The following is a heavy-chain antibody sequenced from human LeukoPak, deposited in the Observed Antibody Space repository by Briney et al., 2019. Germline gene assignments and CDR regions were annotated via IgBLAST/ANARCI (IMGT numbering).Heavy chain of an antibody. CDR3: AKDAFDILTGYYFDY. J-gene: IGHJ4*02. CDR1: GFTFTSYS. CDR2: ISSSSSYI. V-gene: IGHV3-21*04. Sequence: SGGSLRLSCAASGFTFTSYSMNWVRQAPGKGLEWVSSISSSSSYIYYADSVKGRLTISRDNAKNSLYLQMNSLRAEDTAVYYCAKDAFDILTGYYFDYWGQGTLVTVSS. D-gene: IGHD3-9*01.